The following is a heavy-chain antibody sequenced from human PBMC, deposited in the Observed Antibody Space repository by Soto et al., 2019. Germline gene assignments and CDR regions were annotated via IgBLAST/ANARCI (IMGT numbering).Heavy chain of an antibody. J-gene: IGHJ4*02. Sequence: GGSLSLSCAASGFTFSSYAMSWVRQAPGKGLEWVSAISGSGGSTYYADSVKGRFTISRDNSKNTLYLQMNSLRAEDTAVYYCAKSGDYYGSGRAFDYWGQGTLVTVSS. CDR1: GFTFSSYA. CDR3: AKSGDYYGSGRAFDY. V-gene: IGHV3-23*01. D-gene: IGHD3-10*01. CDR2: ISGSGGST.